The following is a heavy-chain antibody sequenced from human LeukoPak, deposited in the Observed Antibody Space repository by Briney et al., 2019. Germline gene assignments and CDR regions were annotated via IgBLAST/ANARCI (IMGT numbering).Heavy chain of an antibody. V-gene: IGHV3-30-3*01. D-gene: IGHD6-19*01. CDR3: ARDSSGWYYALYYFDY. J-gene: IGHJ4*02. CDR2: ISYDGSNK. CDR1: GFTFSSYA. Sequence: PGGSLRLSCAASGFTFSSYAMHWVRQAPGKGLEWVAVISYDGSNKYYADSVKGRFTISRDNSKNTLYLQMNSLRAEDTAVYYCARDSSGWYYALYYFDYWGQGTLVTVSS.